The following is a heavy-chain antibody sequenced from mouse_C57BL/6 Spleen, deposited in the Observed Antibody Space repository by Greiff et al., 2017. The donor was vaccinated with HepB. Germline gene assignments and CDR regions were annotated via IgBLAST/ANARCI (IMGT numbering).Heavy chain of an antibody. CDR3: ARRVYDPESAMDY. CDR2: IDPSDSET. J-gene: IGHJ4*01. Sequence: QVQLQQPGAELVRPGSSVKLSCKASGYTFTSYWMHWVKQRPIQGLEWIGNIDPSDSETHYNQKFKDKATLTVDKSSSTAYMQLSSLTAEDSAVYYCARRVYDPESAMDYWGQGTSVTVSS. V-gene: IGHV1-52*01. D-gene: IGHD2-10*02. CDR1: GYTFTSYW.